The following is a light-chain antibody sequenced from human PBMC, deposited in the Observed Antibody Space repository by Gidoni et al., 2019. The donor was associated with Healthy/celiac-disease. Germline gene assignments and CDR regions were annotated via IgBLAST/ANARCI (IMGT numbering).Light chain of an antibody. CDR1: QSISSY. V-gene: IGKV1-39*01. CDR3: QQSYSTPRT. CDR2: AAS. Sequence: DIQMTQSPSSLSASVGARVTITCRASQSISSYLNWYQQKPGKAPQLLIYAASSLQSGVPSRFSGSGSGTYFPLTISRLPPEDFATYYCQQSYSTPRTFGQGTKVEIK. J-gene: IGKJ1*01.